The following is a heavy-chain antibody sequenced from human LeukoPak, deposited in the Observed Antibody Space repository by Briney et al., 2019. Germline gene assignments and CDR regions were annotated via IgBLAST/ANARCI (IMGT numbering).Heavy chain of an antibody. D-gene: IGHD6-6*01. CDR1: GFTFSSYA. Sequence: PGRSLRLSCAASGFTFSSYAMHWVRQAPGKGLEWVAVILYDGSNKYYADSVKGQFTISRDNSKNTLYLQMNSLRAEDTAVYYCAREYSSSFYYYYGMDVWGQGTTVTVSS. CDR2: ILYDGSNK. V-gene: IGHV3-30-3*01. CDR3: AREYSSSFYYYYGMDV. J-gene: IGHJ6*02.